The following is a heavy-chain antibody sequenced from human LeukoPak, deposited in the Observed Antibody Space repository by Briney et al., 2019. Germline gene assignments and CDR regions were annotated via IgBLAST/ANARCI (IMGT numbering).Heavy chain of an antibody. V-gene: IGHV3-23*01. CDR1: GFTFSSYA. CDR2: ISGSGGST. J-gene: IGHJ4*02. D-gene: IGHD2-8*01. CDR3: AKAIVLMVYAIKGGFDY. Sequence: HAGGSLRLSCAASGFTFSSYAMSWVRQAPGKGLEWVSAISGSGGSTYYADSVKGRFTISRDNSKNTLYLQMNSLRAEDTAVYYCAKAIVLMVYAIKGGFDYWGQGTLVTVSS.